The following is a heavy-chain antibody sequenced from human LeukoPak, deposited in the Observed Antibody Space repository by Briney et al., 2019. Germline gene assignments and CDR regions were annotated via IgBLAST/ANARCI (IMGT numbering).Heavy chain of an antibody. CDR2: IYYSGST. V-gene: IGHV4-39*07. J-gene: IGHJ4*02. D-gene: IGHD5-12*01. CDR3: ARGTIVATTG. Sequence: SETLSLTCTVSGGSITSGDYYWSWIRQPPGKGLEWIGSIYYSGSTYYNPSLKSRVTISVDTSKNQFSLKLSSVTAADTAVYYCARGTIVATTGWGQGTLVTVSS. CDR1: GGSITSGDYY.